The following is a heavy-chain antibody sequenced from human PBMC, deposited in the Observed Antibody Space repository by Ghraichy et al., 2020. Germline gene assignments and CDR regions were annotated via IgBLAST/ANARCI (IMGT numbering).Heavy chain of an antibody. Sequence: GGSLRLSCAASGFTFSDFEMHWVRQAPGKGLELVSYISLSGSSLYYADSVRGRFTISRDNARNSVYLQMNSLRVEDTAIYYCARDWLGIAPDAFDIWGRGTMVTVSS. CDR1: GFTFSDFE. D-gene: IGHD6-19*01. CDR3: ARDWLGIAPDAFDI. V-gene: IGHV3-48*03. J-gene: IGHJ3*02. CDR2: ISLSGSSL.